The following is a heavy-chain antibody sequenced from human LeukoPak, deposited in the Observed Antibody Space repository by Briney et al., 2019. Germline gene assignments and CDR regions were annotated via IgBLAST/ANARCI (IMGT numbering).Heavy chain of an antibody. CDR1: GFTFSSYS. J-gene: IGHJ3*02. CDR3: AREWGVVVTVHDAFDI. CDR2: ISSSSSYI. D-gene: IGHD2-21*02. Sequence: WGSLRLSCAASGFTFSSYSMNWVRQAPGKGLEWVSSISSSSSYIYYADSVKGRFTISRDNAKNSLYLQMNSLRAEDTAVYYCAREWGVVVTVHDAFDIWGQGTMVTVSS. V-gene: IGHV3-21*01.